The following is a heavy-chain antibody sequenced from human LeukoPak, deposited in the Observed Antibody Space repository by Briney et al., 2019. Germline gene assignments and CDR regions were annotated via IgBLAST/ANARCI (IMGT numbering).Heavy chain of an antibody. V-gene: IGHV1-69*04. CDR1: GGTFSSYA. Sequence: SVKVSCKASGGTFSSYAISWVRQAPGQGLEWMGRIIPILGIANYAQKFQGRVTITADKSTSTAYMELRSLRSDDTAVYYCARVGYSYGYARDYWGQGTLVTVSS. CDR3: ARVGYSYGYARDY. CDR2: IIPILGIA. J-gene: IGHJ4*02. D-gene: IGHD5-18*01.